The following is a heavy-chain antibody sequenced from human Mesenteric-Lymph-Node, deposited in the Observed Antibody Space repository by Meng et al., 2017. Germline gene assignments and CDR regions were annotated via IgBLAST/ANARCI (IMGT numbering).Heavy chain of an antibody. D-gene: IGHD2-15*01. V-gene: IGHV3-33*03. CDR2: IWYDGSNK. J-gene: IGHJ6*02. CDR1: GFTFSSYG. Sequence: GGSLRLSCAASGFTFSSYGMHWVRQAPGKGLEWVAVIWYDGSNKYYADSVKGRFTISRDNAKNSLYLQMNSLRAEDTAVYYCAALGYCSGGSCYYYYGMDVWGQGTTVTVSS. CDR3: AALGYCSGGSCYYYYGMDV.